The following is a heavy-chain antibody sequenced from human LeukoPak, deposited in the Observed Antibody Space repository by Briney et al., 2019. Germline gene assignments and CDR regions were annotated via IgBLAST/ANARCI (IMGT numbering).Heavy chain of an antibody. CDR2: ISTNGDNT. CDR3: ARWASTSCYDY. J-gene: IGHJ4*02. CDR1: GFTFSTYA. Sequence: GGSLRLSCAASGFTFSTYAMHWVRQAPGKGLEYVSAISTNGDNTYYADSVKGRFTISRDNSKNTLFLQMGSLRPDDMAVYYCARWASTSCYDYWGQGTLVTVSS. V-gene: IGHV3-64*02. D-gene: IGHD2-2*01.